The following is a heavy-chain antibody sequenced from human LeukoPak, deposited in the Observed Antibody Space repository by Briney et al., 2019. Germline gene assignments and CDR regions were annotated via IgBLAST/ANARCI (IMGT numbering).Heavy chain of an antibody. CDR3: ARDSYGDLGFDY. J-gene: IGHJ4*02. D-gene: IGHD4-17*01. CDR2: ISSSGSTI. CDR1: GFTFSVYY. Sequence: PGGSLRLSCAAYGFTFSVYYMSWIRQAPGKVLEWVSYISSSGSTIYYADSVKGRFIISRDNAKNSLYLQMNSLRAEDTAVYYCARDSYGDLGFDYWGQGTLVTVSS. V-gene: IGHV3-11*01.